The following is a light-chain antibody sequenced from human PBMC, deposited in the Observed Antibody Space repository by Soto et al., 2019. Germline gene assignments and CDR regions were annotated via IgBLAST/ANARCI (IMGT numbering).Light chain of an antibody. J-gene: IGLJ3*02. Sequence: QSVVTQPPSASGTPGQRVTISCSGSSSNIGGNYVYWYQHLPGTATNVLIYKNNHRPSGVPDRFSGSKSDTSASLAISGLRSEDEAHYYCAVWDDSLHGVVFGGGTKLTVL. CDR2: KNN. CDR1: SSNIGGNY. V-gene: IGLV1-47*01. CDR3: AVWDDSLHGVV.